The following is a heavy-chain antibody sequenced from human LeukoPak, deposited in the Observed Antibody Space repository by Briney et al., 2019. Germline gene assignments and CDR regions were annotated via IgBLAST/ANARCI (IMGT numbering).Heavy chain of an antibody. CDR1: GFTFSSYA. Sequence: GGSLRLSCAASGFTFSSYAMSWVRQAPGKGLVWVSRINSDGSSTSYADSVKGRFTISRDNAKNTLYLQMNSLGAEDTAVYYCAREDANWGSDYWGQGTLVTVSS. J-gene: IGHJ4*02. CDR2: INSDGSST. D-gene: IGHD7-27*01. V-gene: IGHV3-74*01. CDR3: AREDANWGSDY.